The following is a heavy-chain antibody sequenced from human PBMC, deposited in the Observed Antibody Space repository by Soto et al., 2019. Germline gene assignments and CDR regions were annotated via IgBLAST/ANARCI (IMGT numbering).Heavy chain of an antibody. CDR1: GGTFDNFI. J-gene: IGHJ6*02. CDR3: ARNGTYSSSLSQYSGMDV. Sequence: QVQLVQSGAEVKEPGSSVRVSCKASGGTFDNFIMNWVRQTPGQGLEWMGGIVHMLGTPTYAEKFKGRVTISATGSTSTMYMELTSLRSEDTAIYYCARNGTYSSSLSQYSGMDVWGQGTTVTVSS. CDR2: IVHMLGTP. V-gene: IGHV1-69*01. D-gene: IGHD1-26*01.